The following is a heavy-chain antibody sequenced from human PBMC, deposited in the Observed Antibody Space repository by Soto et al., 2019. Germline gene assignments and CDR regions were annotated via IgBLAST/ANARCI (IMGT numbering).Heavy chain of an antibody. CDR1: GYTFTAYG. CDR3: ASRGYDFWSGLDP. V-gene: IGHV1-3*04. D-gene: IGHD3-3*01. CDR2: INTGNGHT. Sequence: ASVKVSCKASGYTFTAYGIHWVRQAPGQRLEWMGWINTGNGHTKYSQKFQGRVTITRDTSARTAHMELNSLRSEDTAVYYCASRGYDFWSGLDPWGQGTLVTV. J-gene: IGHJ5*02.